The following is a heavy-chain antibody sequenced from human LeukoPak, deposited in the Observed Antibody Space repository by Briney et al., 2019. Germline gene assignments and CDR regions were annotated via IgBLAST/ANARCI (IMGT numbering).Heavy chain of an antibody. V-gene: IGHV3-20*04. CDR2: INWNGGST. CDR1: GFTVSSNY. D-gene: IGHD5-24*01. J-gene: IGHJ4*02. Sequence: GGSLRLSCAASGFTVSSNYMSWVRQAPGKGLEWVSGINWNGGSTGYADSVKGRFTISRDNAKNSLYLQMNSLRAEDTALYYCARDGGRDGYNIDYWGQGTLVTVSS. CDR3: ARDGGRDGYNIDY.